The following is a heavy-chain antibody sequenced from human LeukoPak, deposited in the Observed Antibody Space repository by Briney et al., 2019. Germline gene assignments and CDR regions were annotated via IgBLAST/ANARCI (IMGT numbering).Heavy chain of an antibody. J-gene: IGHJ4*02. CDR1: GGSFSGYY. Sequence: PSETLSLTCAVYGGSFSGYYWSWIRQPPGKGLEWIGGINHSGSTNYNPSLKSRVTISVDTSKNQFSLKLSSVTAADTAVYYCARQVTFGYAYAYYFDYWGQGSLVTVSS. CDR2: INHSGST. D-gene: IGHD5-18*01. CDR3: ARQVTFGYAYAYYFDY. V-gene: IGHV4-34*01.